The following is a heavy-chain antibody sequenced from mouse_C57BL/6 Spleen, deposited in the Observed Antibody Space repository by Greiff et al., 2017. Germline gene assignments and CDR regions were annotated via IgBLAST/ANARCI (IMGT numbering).Heavy chain of an antibody. J-gene: IGHJ4*01. CDR1: GFTFSSYA. V-gene: IGHV5-9-1*02. D-gene: IGHD1-1*01. CDR3: TREGSYYYGSSVYAMDY. CDR2: ISSGGDYI. Sequence: EVKLVESGEGLVKPGGSLKLSCAASGFTFSSYAMSWVRQTPEKRLEWVAYISSGGDYIYYADTVKGRFTISRDNARNTLYLQMSSLKSVDTAMYYCTREGSYYYGSSVYAMDYWGQGTSVTVSS.